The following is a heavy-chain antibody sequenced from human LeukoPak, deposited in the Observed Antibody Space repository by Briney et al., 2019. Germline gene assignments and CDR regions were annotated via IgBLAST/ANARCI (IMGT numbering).Heavy chain of an antibody. Sequence: PSETLSLTCTVSGGSISSYYWSWIRQPPGKGLEWIGYIYYSGSTNYNPSLKSRVTISVDTSKNQFSLKLSSVAAADTAVYYCARDPLTILGTVWGKGTTVIVSS. J-gene: IGHJ6*04. D-gene: IGHD3-3*01. CDR2: IYYSGST. V-gene: IGHV4-59*12. CDR1: GGSISSYY. CDR3: ARDPLTILGTV.